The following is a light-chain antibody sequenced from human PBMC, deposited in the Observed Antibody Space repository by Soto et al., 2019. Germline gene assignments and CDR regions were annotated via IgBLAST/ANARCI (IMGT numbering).Light chain of an antibody. J-gene: IGKJ4*01. CDR3: QQYDSLPLT. V-gene: IGKV1-33*01. CDR2: DAS. CDR1: QEISNF. Sequence: DIQMTQSPSSLSASVGDRVTITCQASQEISNFLTWYQMKPGKAPKLLIYDASSLGTGVPSRFTGSGSGRDFTLAINGLQPEDTAAYYCQQYDSLPLTFVGGTKLEI.